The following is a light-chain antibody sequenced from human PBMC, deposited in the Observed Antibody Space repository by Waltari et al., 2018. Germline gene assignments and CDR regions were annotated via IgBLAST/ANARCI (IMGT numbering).Light chain of an antibody. J-gene: IGKJ2*01. CDR3: HQSAGSPQT. CDR2: GAS. Sequence: EIVMTQSPGILSLSPGERATLSCRASQNLSANYVAWYQHRPGQPPRLLIFGASSRAAGIPDRFSGRGSATDCTLTINRLEPEDFTMYFCHQSAGSPQTFGQGTKLDIK. CDR1: QNLSANY. V-gene: IGKV3-20*01.